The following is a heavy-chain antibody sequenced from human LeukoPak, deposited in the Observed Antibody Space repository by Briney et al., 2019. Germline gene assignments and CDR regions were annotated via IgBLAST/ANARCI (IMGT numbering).Heavy chain of an antibody. CDR3: ARQSYYDTSGPTPGGDI. D-gene: IGHD3-22*01. CDR1: GFTFSSYS. V-gene: IGHV3-21*01. Sequence: GGSLRLSCAVSGFTFSSYSMNWVRQAPGKGLEWVSSISSSSSYIYYADSVKGRFTISRDNAKNSLYLQMNSLRAEDTAVYYCARQSYYDTSGPTPGGDIWGQGTMVTVSS. J-gene: IGHJ3*02. CDR2: ISSSSSYI.